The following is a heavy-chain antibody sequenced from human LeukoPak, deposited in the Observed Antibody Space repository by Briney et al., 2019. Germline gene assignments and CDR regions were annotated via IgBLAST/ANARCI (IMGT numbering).Heavy chain of an antibody. Sequence: GRSLRLSCAASGFSFDEYAMHWVRQVPGKGLEWVSGISWNSGSIGYADSVKGRFTISRDNAKNSLYLQMNSLRAEDMALYYCATLGEAMERSEHALDIWGQGPRVSV. V-gene: IGHV3-9*03. CDR3: ATLGEAMERSEHALDI. CDR1: GFSFDEYA. D-gene: IGHD3-10*01. CDR2: ISWNSGSI. J-gene: IGHJ3*02.